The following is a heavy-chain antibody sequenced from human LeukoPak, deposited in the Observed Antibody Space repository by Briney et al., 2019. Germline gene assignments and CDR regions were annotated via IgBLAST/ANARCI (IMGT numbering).Heavy chain of an antibody. V-gene: IGHV1-46*01. J-gene: IGHJ3*02. CDR2: INPSGGST. CDR1: GYTFTSYY. D-gene: IGHD3-22*01. Sequence: PVASVKVSCKASGYTFTSYYMHWVRQAPGQGLEWMGIINPSGGSTSYAQKLQGRVTMTTDTSTSTAYMELRSLRSDDTAVYYCARWSDYDSSGYYYNHAFDIWGQGTMVTVSS. CDR3: ARWSDYDSSGYYYNHAFDI.